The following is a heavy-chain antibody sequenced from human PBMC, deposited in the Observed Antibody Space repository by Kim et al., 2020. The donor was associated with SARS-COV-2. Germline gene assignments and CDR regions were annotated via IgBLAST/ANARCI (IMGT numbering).Heavy chain of an antibody. CDR3: ARAQRVYQQLVVGD. D-gene: IGHD6-13*01. V-gene: IGHV7-4-1*02. CDR1: GYTFTSYA. J-gene: IGHJ4*02. CDR2: INTNTGNP. Sequence: ASVKVSCKASGYTFTSYAMNWVRQAPGQGLEWMGWINTNTGNPTYAQGFTGRFVFSLDTSVSTAYLQISSLKAEDTAVYYCARAQRVYQQLVVGDWGQGTLVTVSS.